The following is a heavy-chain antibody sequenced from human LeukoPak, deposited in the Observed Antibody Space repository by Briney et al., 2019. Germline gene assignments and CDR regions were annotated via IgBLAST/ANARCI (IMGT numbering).Heavy chain of an antibody. CDR1: GGSFSGYY. J-gene: IGHJ4*02. Sequence: SETPSLTCAVYGGSFSGYYWSWLRQPPGKGLEWIGEINHSGSTNYNPSLKSRVTISVDTSKNQFSLKLSSVTAADTAAYYCARHRTYYYDSSAQPPGYWGQGTLVTVSS. CDR2: INHSGST. V-gene: IGHV4-34*01. CDR3: ARHRTYYYDSSAQPPGY. D-gene: IGHD3-22*01.